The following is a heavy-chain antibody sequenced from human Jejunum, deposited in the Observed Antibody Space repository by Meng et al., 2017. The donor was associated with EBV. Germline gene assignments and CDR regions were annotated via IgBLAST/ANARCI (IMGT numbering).Heavy chain of an antibody. CDR1: GGSFGGYF. CDR2: INQVGST. CDR3: ARSGAIIGVQGAPDY. D-gene: IGHD3-3*01. J-gene: IGHJ4*02. V-gene: IGHV4-34*01. Sequence: QAQLQQWGAGLLKPSETLSLTCAVSGGSFGGYFWTWIRQAPGKGLEWIGEINQVGSTNYNPSLKSRVTISVDTSNIQFSLKVTSVTAADTAVYYCARSGAIIGVQGAPDYWGQGTLVTVSS.